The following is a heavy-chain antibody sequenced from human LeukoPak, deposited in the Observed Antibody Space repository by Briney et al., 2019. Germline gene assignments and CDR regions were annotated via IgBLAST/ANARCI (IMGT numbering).Heavy chain of an antibody. D-gene: IGHD6-6*01. J-gene: IGHJ6*03. CDR2: INWNGGSA. V-gene: IGHV3-20*04. CDR3: ARVQLVDYYYYSYMDV. Sequence: GGSLRLSCAASGFTLSSYAMSWVRQAPGKGLEWVSGINWNGGSAGYADSVKGRFTISRDNAKNSLYLQMNSLRAEDTALYYCARVQLVDYYYYSYMDVWGKGTTVTVSS. CDR1: GFTLSSYA.